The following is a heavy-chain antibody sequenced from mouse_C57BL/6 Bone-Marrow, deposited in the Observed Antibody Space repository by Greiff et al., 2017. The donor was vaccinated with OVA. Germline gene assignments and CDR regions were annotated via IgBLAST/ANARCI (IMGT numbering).Heavy chain of an antibody. V-gene: IGHV8-8*01. J-gene: IGHJ4*01. Sequence: QVTLKESGPGILQPSQTLSLTCSFSGFSLSTFGMGVGWIRQPSGKGLEWLAHIWWDDDKYYNPALKSRLTSSKDTSKNQVFLKIANVDTADTATYYCARILYDGYYDAMDYWGQGTSGTVSS. CDR3: ARILYDGYYDAMDY. CDR2: IWWDDDK. CDR1: GFSLSTFGMG. D-gene: IGHD2-3*01.